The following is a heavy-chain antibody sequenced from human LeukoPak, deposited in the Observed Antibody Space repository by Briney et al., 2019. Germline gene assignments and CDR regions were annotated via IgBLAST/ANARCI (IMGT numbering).Heavy chain of an antibody. CDR1: GGSISSYY. CDR2: IYYSGST. V-gene: IGHV4-59*01. D-gene: IGHD3-3*01. CDR3: ARLPYYDFWSGSGGMDV. Sequence: SETLSLTCTVSGGSISSYYWSWIRQPPGKGLEWIGYIYYSGSTNYDPSLKSRVTISVDTSKNQFSLKLSSVTAADTAVYHCARLPYYDFWSGSGGMDVWGQGTTVTVSS. J-gene: IGHJ6*02.